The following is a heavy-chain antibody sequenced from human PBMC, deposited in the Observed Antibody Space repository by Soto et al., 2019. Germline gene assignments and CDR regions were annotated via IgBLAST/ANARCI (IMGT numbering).Heavy chain of an antibody. Sequence: QVQLVQSGAEVKKPGSSVKVSCKASGGTFSSYTISWVRQAPGQGLEWMGRIIPILGIANYAQKFQGRVTTXADKSTSTAYMELSSLRSEDTDVYYWATRRLPTDYWGQGTLVTVSS. CDR3: ATRRLPTDY. D-gene: IGHD2-15*01. CDR1: GGTFSSYT. V-gene: IGHV1-69*02. J-gene: IGHJ4*02. CDR2: IIPILGIA.